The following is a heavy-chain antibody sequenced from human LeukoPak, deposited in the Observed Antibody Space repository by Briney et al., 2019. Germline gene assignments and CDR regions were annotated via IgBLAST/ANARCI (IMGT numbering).Heavy chain of an antibody. CDR1: GFTFSSYS. Sequence: GGSLRLSCAASGFTFSSYSMNWVRQAPGKGLKWVSYISSRSSTIYYADSVKGRFTISGDNAKNSLYLQMNSLRAEDTAVYYCAREPDGYNTYFDYWGQGTLVTVSS. CDR2: ISSRSSTI. D-gene: IGHD5-24*01. V-gene: IGHV3-48*04. J-gene: IGHJ4*02. CDR3: AREPDGYNTYFDY.